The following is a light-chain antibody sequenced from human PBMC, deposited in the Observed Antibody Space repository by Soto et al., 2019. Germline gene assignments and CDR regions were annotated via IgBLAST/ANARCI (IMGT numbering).Light chain of an antibody. V-gene: IGKV4-1*01. CDR2: WAT. Sequence: DIVMTQSPDFLGVSLGERVTINCKSSQSLLYSSTNKNYLVWYQQKPGQPPKVLIHWATTPESGVSDRVSGSGSGTDFTLTILSLHPEDVALYYCKHYYSTPPTFGQGTRLEIK. CDR3: KHYYSTPPT. J-gene: IGKJ5*01. CDR1: QSLLYSSTNKNY.